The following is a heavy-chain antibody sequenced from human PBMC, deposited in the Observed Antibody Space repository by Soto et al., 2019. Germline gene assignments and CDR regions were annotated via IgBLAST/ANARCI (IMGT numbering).Heavy chain of an antibody. CDR1: GFTFNTYA. CDR2: ISASGGRT. CDR3: AKDHLPVGDYYYGVDV. J-gene: IGHJ6*02. V-gene: IGHV3-23*01. Sequence: GGSLRLSCSASGFTFNTYAMSWVRQAPGRRLEWVSTISASGGRTYYADSVKGRFTVSRDNSQNTLRLDMDSLRAEDTALYYCAKDHLPVGDYYYGVDVWGQGTTLTVSS. D-gene: IGHD1-26*01.